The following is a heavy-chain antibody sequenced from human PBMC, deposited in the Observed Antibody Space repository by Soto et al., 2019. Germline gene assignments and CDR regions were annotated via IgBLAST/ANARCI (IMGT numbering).Heavy chain of an antibody. Sequence: ASVKVSCKASGYTFTSYGISWVRQAPGQGLEWMGWISAYNGNTNYAQKLQGRVTMTTDTSTSTAYMELRSLRSDDTAVYYCARDRPTDIVVVVAATNYFDYWGQGTLVTVSS. CDR2: ISAYNGNT. V-gene: IGHV1-18*01. D-gene: IGHD2-15*01. J-gene: IGHJ4*02. CDR3: ARDRPTDIVVVVAATNYFDY. CDR1: GYTFTSYG.